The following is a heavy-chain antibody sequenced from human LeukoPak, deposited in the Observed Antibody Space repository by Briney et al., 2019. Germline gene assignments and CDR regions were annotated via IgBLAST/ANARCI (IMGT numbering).Heavy chain of an antibody. CDR2: MNPNSGNT. CDR3: AGTGTTPYYFDY. Sequence: ASVKVSCKASGYTFTSYDINWVRQATGQGLEWMGWMNPNSGNTGYAQKFQGRVTITRNTSINTAYMELSSLRSEDTAVYYCAGTGTTPYYFDYWGQGTLVTVSS. J-gene: IGHJ4*02. V-gene: IGHV1-8*03. CDR1: GYTFTSYD. D-gene: IGHD1-7*01.